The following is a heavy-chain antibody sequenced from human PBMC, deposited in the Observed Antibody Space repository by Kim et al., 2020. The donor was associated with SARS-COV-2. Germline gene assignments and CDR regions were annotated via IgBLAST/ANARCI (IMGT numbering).Heavy chain of an antibody. J-gene: IGHJ4*02. Sequence: YAAPVKGRFTSSLDNSKNTLYLQMNSLRAEDTAVYYCAKVPLRDGYSALDYWGQGTLVTVSS. V-gene: IGHV3-23*01. D-gene: IGHD4-4*01. CDR3: AKVPLRDGYSALDY.